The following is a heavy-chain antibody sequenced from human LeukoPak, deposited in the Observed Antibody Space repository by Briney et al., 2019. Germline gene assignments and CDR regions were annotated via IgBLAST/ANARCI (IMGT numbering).Heavy chain of an antibody. CDR3: ASAWGRTSDY. J-gene: IGHJ4*02. D-gene: IGHD7-27*01. V-gene: IGHV3-30-3*01. Sequence: PGGSLRLSCAASGFTFSSYAMHWVRQAPGKGLEWVAVISYDGSNKYYADSVKGRLTISRDNSKNTLYLQMNSLRAEDTAVYYCASAWGRTSDYWGQGTLVTVSS. CDR2: ISYDGSNK. CDR1: GFTFSSYA.